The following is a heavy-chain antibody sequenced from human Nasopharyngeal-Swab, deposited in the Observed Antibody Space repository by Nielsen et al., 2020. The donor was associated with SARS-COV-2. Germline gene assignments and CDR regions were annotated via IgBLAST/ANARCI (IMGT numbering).Heavy chain of an antibody. D-gene: IGHD6-19*01. J-gene: IGHJ6*02. CDR3: AREKAVAGIGGYHYYGMDV. Sequence: GESLKISCAASGFTVSSNYMSWVRQAPGKGLEWVSVIYSGGSTYYIDSVKGRFTVSRDNSRNTLYLQMNSLRPEDTAVYYCAREKAVAGIGGYHYYGMDVWGQGTTVTVS. CDR2: IYSGGST. V-gene: IGHV3-53*05. CDR1: GFTVSSNY.